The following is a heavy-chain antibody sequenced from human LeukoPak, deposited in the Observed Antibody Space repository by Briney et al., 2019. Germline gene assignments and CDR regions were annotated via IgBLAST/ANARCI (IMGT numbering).Heavy chain of an antibody. Sequence: GGSLRLSSAASGFTFSSYAMSWVRQAPGKGLEWVSSISGSGGSTYYADSVKGRFTISRDKSKNTLYLQMNSLTADDTAVYYCATTLNWYFDYWGQGTLVTVSS. CDR2: ISGSGGST. CDR3: ATTLNWYFDY. CDR1: GFTFSSYA. J-gene: IGHJ4*02. V-gene: IGHV3-23*01.